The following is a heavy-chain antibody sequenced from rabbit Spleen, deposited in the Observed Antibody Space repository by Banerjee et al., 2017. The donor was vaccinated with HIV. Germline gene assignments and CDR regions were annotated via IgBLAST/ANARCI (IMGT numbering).Heavy chain of an antibody. Sequence: QEQLVESGGGLVQPGGSLKLSCTVSGFDISKYYVYWVRQAPGKGLEWIACIVSGSSGTTYYASWAKGRFTISKTSSTTVTLQMTSLTAADTATYFCARDGNYATDLWGPGTLV. V-gene: IGHV1S45*01. D-gene: IGHD6-1*01. CDR2: IVSGSSGTT. CDR1: GFDISKYY. CDR3: ARDGNYATDL. J-gene: IGHJ4*01.